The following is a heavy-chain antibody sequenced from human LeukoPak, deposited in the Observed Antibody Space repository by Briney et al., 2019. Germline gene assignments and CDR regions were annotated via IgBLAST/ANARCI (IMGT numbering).Heavy chain of an antibody. CDR2: IYYRGST. CDR1: GGSISSYY. D-gene: IGHD1-1*01. Sequence: PSEALSLTCTVSGGSISSYYWSWIRQPPGKGLEWIAYIYYRGSTNYNPSLKCRVTISVDTSKNQFSLKLSSVTAADTAVYYCARRTTGTGPFDYWGQGTLVTVSS. V-gene: IGHV4-59*08. J-gene: IGHJ4*02. CDR3: ARRTTGTGPFDY.